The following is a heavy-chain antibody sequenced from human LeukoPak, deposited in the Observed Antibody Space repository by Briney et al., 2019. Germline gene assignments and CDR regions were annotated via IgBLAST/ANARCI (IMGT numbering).Heavy chain of an antibody. CDR1: GGSISSYY. D-gene: IGHD2-15*01. V-gene: IGHV4-59*01. CDR3: ARTYRSGGSCYSDY. Sequence: SETLSLTCTVSGGSISSYYWSWIRQPPGKGLEWIGYIYYSGSTNYNPSLKSRVTISVDTSKNQFSLKLSSVTAADTAVYYCARTYRSGGSCYSDYWGQGTLVTVSS. CDR2: IYYSGST. J-gene: IGHJ4*02.